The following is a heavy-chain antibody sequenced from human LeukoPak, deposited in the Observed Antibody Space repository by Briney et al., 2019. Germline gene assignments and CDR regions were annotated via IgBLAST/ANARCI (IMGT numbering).Heavy chain of an antibody. J-gene: IGHJ6*04. V-gene: IGHV4-34*01. CDR3: ARKGVGWATCMDV. D-gene: IGHD3-16*01. Sequence: SETLSLTCAVYGGPFSGYYWSWIRQPPGKGLEWIGEINHGGSTNYNPSLKSRVTISVDTSKNQFSLKLTSVTAADTAVYYCARKGVGWATCMDVWGKGTTVTVSS. CDR2: INHGGST. CDR1: GGPFSGYY.